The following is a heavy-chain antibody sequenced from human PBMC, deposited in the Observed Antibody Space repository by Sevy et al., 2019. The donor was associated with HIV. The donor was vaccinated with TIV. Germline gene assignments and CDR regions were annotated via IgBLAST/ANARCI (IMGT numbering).Heavy chain of an antibody. J-gene: IGHJ4*02. Sequence: GGSLRLSCAASGFTFSTYDMHWVRQAPGKGLEWVASIRYDESEQYCADSVKGRCTISRDNSKSTLYLRLSSLRDEDTAVYYCAKDPRPSHRITTFGGVDYFEYWGQGTLVTVSS. D-gene: IGHD3-3*01. CDR2: IRYDESEQ. CDR1: GFTFSTYD. V-gene: IGHV3-30*02. CDR3: AKDPRPSHRITTFGGVDYFEY.